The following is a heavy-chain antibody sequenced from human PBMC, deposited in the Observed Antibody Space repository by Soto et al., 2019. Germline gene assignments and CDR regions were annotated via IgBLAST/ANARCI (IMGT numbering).Heavy chain of an antibody. J-gene: IGHJ6*02. D-gene: IGHD2-21*01. CDR3: ARDWGGCGGECYSYYYYGMDV. CDR2: IWYDGSNN. Sequence: QVQLVESGGGVVQPGRSLRLSCAASGFTFSSYGMHWVRQAPGTGLEWVAVIWYDGSNNYYADSVKGRFTISRDNCKNVLYLQMNSLRAEDTAVYYCARDWGGCGGECYSYYYYGMDVWGQGTTVTVAS. CDR1: GFTFSSYG. V-gene: IGHV3-33*01.